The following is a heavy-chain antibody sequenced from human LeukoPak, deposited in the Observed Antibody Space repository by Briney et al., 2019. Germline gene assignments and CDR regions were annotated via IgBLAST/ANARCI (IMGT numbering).Heavy chain of an antibody. V-gene: IGHV3-33*01. Sequence: GGSLRLSCAASGFTFSSYGMHWVRQAPGKGLEWVAVIWYDGSNKYYADSVKGRFTISRDNSKNTLYLQMNSLRAEDTAVYCCASGIQLLRGPYNWFDPWGQGTLVTVSS. CDR3: ASGIQLLRGPYNWFDP. D-gene: IGHD2-2*01. CDR2: IWYDGSNK. CDR1: GFTFSSYG. J-gene: IGHJ5*02.